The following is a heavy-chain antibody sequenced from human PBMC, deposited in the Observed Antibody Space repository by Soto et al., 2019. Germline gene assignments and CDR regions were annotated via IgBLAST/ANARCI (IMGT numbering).Heavy chain of an antibody. D-gene: IGHD2-15*01. J-gene: IGHJ4*02. V-gene: IGHV4-61*01. Sequence: PSETLSLTCTVSGDSVNSGTYYWSWIRQPPGKGLEWIGYIYNSGTTKYNPSLKSRVTISVDTSKNQFSLKLSSVTAADTAVYYCARHTPAISISDHWGQGTLVTVSS. CDR3: ARHTPAISISDH. CDR2: IYNSGTT. CDR1: GDSVNSGTYY.